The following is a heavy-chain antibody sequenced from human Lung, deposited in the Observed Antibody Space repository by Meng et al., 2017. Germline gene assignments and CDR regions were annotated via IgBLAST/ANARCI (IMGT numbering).Heavy chain of an antibody. Sequence: QVQLQQCGAGLLKPSETLSLTCGVSGGSFSDYYWSWIRQPPGKGLEWIGEINHSGSNNYNPSLESRATISVDTSQNNLSLKLSSVTAADSAVYYCARGPTTMAHDFDYWGQGTLVTVSS. CDR3: ARGPTTMAHDFDY. D-gene: IGHD4-11*01. J-gene: IGHJ4*02. V-gene: IGHV4-34*01. CDR2: INHSGSN. CDR1: GGSFSDYY.